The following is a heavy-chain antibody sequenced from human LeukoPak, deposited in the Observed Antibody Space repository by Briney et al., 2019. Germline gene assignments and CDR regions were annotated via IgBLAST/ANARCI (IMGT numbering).Heavy chain of an antibody. D-gene: IGHD3-10*01. V-gene: IGHV4-38-2*02. J-gene: IGHJ4*02. Sequence: SETLSLTCTVSGYSISSGYYWGWIRQPPGKGLEWIGSIYHSGSTCYNPSLKSRVTISVDTSKNQFSLKLSSVTAADTAVHYCARGSSYYFDYWGQGTLVTVSS. CDR2: IYHSGST. CDR1: GYSISSGYY. CDR3: ARGSSYYFDY.